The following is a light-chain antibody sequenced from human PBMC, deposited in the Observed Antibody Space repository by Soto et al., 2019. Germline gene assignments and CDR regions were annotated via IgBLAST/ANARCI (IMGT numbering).Light chain of an antibody. J-gene: IGLJ3*02. V-gene: IGLV1-44*01. CDR2: GSN. Sequence: QSVLTQPPSASATPGQRVTISCSGSSSNIGSNTVNWYQQFPGTAPKLLIYGSNQRPSGVPDRFSGSKSGTSASLAISGLRSEDEADYYCAAWDDSLTGWVFGGGTQLTVL. CDR3: AAWDDSLTGWV. CDR1: SSNIGSNT.